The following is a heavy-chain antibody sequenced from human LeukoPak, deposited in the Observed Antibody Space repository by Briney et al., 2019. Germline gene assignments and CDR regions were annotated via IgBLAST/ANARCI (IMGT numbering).Heavy chain of an antibody. CDR3: ARALGAFDI. CDR2: IHYSGST. CDR1: GGSISSYY. Sequence: SETLSLTCTVSGGSISSYYWSWIRQPPGKGLEWIGYIHYSGSTNYKASLKSRVSISVDTSKNQVSLKLNSVTAADTAVYYCARALGAFDIWGQGTMVTVSS. V-gene: IGHV4-59*12. J-gene: IGHJ3*02.